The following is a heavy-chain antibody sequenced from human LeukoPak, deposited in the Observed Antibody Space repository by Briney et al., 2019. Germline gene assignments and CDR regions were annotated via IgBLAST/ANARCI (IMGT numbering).Heavy chain of an antibody. J-gene: IGHJ5*02. CDR3: ARRGYCSSTSCYEYWFDP. CDR2: IYYSGST. CDR1: GGSISSSSYY. Sequence: SETLSLTCTISGGSISSSSYYWGWIRQPPGKGLEWIGIIYYSGSTYYNPSLKSRLTISVDTSKNQFSLKLSSVTATDTAVYYCARRGYCSSTSCYEYWFDPWGQGTLVTVSS. V-gene: IGHV4-39*01. D-gene: IGHD2-2*01.